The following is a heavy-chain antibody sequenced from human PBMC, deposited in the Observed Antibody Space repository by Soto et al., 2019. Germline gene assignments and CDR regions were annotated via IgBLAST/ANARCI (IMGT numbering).Heavy chain of an antibody. D-gene: IGHD5-12*01. CDR1: GGTFSSYA. CDR3: AGEKRGYSGYDTPPRYFDY. V-gene: IGHV1-69*01. Sequence: QVQLVQSGAEVKKPGSSVKVSCKASGGTFSSYAISWVRQAPGQGLEWMGGIIPIFGTANYAQKFQGRVAITADESTSTGHMELISLRSEDTAGYYCAGEKRGYSGYDTPPRYFDYWGQGTLVTVAS. CDR2: IIPIFGTA. J-gene: IGHJ4*02.